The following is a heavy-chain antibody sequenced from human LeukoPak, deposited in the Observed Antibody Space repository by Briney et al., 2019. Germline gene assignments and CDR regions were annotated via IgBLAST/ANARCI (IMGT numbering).Heavy chain of an antibody. CDR3: AKDRRDIVVVVAATLHFDY. CDR1: GFSFTNYA. D-gene: IGHD2-15*01. J-gene: IGHJ4*02. CDR2: ISGSGGST. Sequence: GGSLRLSCAASGFSFTNYAMSWVRQAPGKGLEWVSAISGSGGSTYYADSVKGRFTISRDNSKNTLYLQMNSLRAEDTAVYYCAKDRRDIVVVVAATLHFDYWGQGTLVTVSS. V-gene: IGHV3-23*01.